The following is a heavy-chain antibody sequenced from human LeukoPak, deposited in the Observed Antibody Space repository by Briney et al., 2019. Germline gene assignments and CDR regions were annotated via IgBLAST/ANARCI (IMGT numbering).Heavy chain of an antibody. D-gene: IGHD3-22*01. CDR2: ISPYNGNT. Sequence: ASVKVSCKASGYKFANYGISWVRQAPGQGLEWMGWISPYNGNTIYAQKLQGRVTMTTDTSTSTAYMELRSLRSDDTAVYYCARGSPPRVYYDRSGYYSYYFDYWGQGTLVTVSS. CDR3: ARGSPPRVYYDRSGYYSYYFDY. V-gene: IGHV1-18*01. CDR1: GYKFANYG. J-gene: IGHJ4*02.